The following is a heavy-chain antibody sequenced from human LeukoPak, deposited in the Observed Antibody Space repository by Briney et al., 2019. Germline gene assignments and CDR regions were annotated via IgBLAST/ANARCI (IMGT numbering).Heavy chain of an antibody. J-gene: IGHJ4*02. CDR2: INHSGST. V-gene: IGHV4-34*01. Sequence: PSETLSLTCAVYGGSFSGYYWSWIRQPPGKGPEWIGEINHSGSTNYNPSLMSRVTISVDTSKNQFSLKLSSVTAADTAVYFCARQNYGSAPLRYWGQGTLVTVSS. D-gene: IGHD3-10*01. CDR1: GGSFSGYY. CDR3: ARQNYGSAPLRY.